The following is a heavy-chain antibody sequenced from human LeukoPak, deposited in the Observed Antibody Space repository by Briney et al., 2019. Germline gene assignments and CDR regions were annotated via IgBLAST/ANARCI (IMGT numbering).Heavy chain of an antibody. CDR2: ISAYNGNT. Sequence: TSVKVSCKASGYTFTSYGISWVRQAPGQGLEWMGWISAYNGNTNYAQKLQGRVTMTTDTSMSTAYMELRSLRSDDTAVYYCARDKGVPAAISGYYGMDVWGQGTTVTVSS. CDR3: ARDKGVPAAISGYYGMDV. CDR1: GYTFTSYG. J-gene: IGHJ6*02. D-gene: IGHD2-2*02. V-gene: IGHV1-18*01.